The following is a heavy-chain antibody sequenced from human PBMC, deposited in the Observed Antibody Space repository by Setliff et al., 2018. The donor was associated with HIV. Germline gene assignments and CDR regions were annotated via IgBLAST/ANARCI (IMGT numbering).Heavy chain of an antibody. J-gene: IGHJ3*02. D-gene: IGHD5-18*01. Sequence: GGSLSLACVASGFTFKYYAMNWVRQAPGKGLEWVSHVGGGRFETYYADSVQGRFTVSRDDSKSAIYLQMESLRAEDTAVYYCARDDSNGNTDAFDIWGQGTTVTVSS. CDR3: ARDDSNGNTDAFDI. CDR2: VGGGRFET. V-gene: IGHV3-23*01. CDR1: GFTFKYYA.